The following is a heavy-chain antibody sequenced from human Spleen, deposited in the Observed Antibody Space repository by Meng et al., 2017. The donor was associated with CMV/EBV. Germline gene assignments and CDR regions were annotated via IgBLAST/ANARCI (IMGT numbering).Heavy chain of an antibody. V-gene: IGHV3-30*02. CDR2: VRYDGSNK. D-gene: IGHD3-3*01. J-gene: IGHJ4*02. Sequence: GGSLRLSCAASGFTFYMFGMHWVRQAPGKGLEWISFVRYDGSNKYYADSVKGRFTISRDNSKNTLYLQMNSLRAEDTAVYYCAKGFWSGYSFGYWGQGTLVTVSS. CDR1: GFTFYMFG. CDR3: AKGFWSGYSFGY.